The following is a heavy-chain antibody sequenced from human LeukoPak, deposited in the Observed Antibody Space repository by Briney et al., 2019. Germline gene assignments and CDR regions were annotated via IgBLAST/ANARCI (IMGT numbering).Heavy chain of an antibody. CDR1: GSTFTSYW. Sequence: GEPLKISCQGPGSTFTSYWIAWLRQLPGKGLEWMGIIYPGDSDTRYSPSFQGQVTISADKSISTAYLQWSSLKASDTAMYYCARLGYDSSGYYYFDYWGQGTLVTVSS. CDR2: IYPGDSDT. CDR3: ARLGYDSSGYYYFDY. D-gene: IGHD3-22*01. J-gene: IGHJ4*02. V-gene: IGHV5-51*01.